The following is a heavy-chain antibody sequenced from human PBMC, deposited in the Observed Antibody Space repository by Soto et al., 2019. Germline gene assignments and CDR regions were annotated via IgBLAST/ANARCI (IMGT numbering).Heavy chain of an antibody. Sequence: GESLKISCKGSGYSFTSYWIGWVRQMPGKGLEWMGIIYPDDSDTRYSPSFQGQVTISADKSISTAYLQWSSLKASDTAMYYCARRVPAAMPGYDYYYIDVWGKGTPVTVSS. V-gene: IGHV5-51*01. D-gene: IGHD2-2*01. J-gene: IGHJ6*03. CDR3: ARRVPAAMPGYDYYYIDV. CDR1: GYSFTSYW. CDR2: IYPDDSDT.